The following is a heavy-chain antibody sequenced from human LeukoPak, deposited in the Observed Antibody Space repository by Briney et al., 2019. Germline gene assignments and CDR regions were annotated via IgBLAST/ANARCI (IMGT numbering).Heavy chain of an antibody. CDR2: IKSKTDGGTT. CDR1: GFTFSNAW. V-gene: IGHV3-15*01. Sequence: GGSLRLSCAASGFTFSNAWMSWVRQAPGKGLEWVGRIKSKTDGGTTDYAAPVKGRFTISRDDSKNTLYLQMNSLKTDYEAVYYSTADYVYCSGGSCYFDYLGQGTLVTVSS. J-gene: IGHJ4*02. D-gene: IGHD2-15*01. CDR3: TADYVYCSGGSCYFDY.